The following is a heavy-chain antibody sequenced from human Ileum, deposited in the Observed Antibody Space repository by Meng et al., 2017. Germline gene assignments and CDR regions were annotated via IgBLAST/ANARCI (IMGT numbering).Heavy chain of an antibody. CDR2: IYLAGSP. V-gene: IGHV4-4*02. CDR3: VRHGGKYFDS. Sequence: QGRPPGSGPGLGAPSGTLPLPPTVTGGYISGGFFWTCVRQSPGKGLGWIGQIYLAGSPNYNPSLESRVTISVDKSKNQFSLRLTSVTAADTAIFYCVRHGGKYFDSWGQGTLVTVSS. J-gene: IGHJ4*02. CDR1: GGYISGGFF. D-gene: IGHD2-15*01.